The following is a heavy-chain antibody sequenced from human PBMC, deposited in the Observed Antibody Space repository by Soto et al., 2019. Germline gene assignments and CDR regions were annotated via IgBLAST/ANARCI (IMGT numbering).Heavy chain of an antibody. CDR2: IIPSFGTA. J-gene: IGHJ4*02. Sequence: QVQLVQSGAEVKKPGSSVKVSCKAYGGTFSSYAISWVRQAPGQGLAWLGGIIPSFGTANYAQKFQGRVTITADESTSTAYMELSSLRSEDTAVYYCAREGLDSSGSSFDHWGQITFLTVSS. V-gene: IGHV1-69*12. CDR3: AREGLDSSGSSFDH. D-gene: IGHD6-19*01. CDR1: GGTFSSYA.